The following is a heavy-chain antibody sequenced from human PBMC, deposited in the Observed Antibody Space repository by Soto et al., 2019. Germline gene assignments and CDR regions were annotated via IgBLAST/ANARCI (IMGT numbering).Heavy chain of an antibody. J-gene: IGHJ5*02. CDR2: ISLYSDGT. D-gene: IGHD2-2*01. V-gene: IGHV1-18*01. CDR3: ARVVPGAEAWFGP. CDR1: GYPCSNYG. Sequence: QVQLVQSGGEVKRPGASVTVSCKTSGYPCSNYGITWVRQSPGQPLEWLGWISLYSDGTNYAQKFQGRVSMTTDTSTTTAYMELRSLRSDDTAVYYCARVVPGAEAWFGPWGQGTLVTVSS.